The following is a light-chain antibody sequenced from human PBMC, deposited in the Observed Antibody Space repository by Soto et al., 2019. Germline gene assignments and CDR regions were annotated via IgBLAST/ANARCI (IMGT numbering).Light chain of an antibody. CDR2: AAS. CDR1: HDITTY. CDR3: QKCSGPPPFT. Sequence: DIQMTQSPSSLSASVGDRVTITCRASHDITTYLAWYQQKPGKVPKLLIYAASTLQSGVPSRFSGSGSGTDFTLTISSLQPEDAATYFCQKCSGPPPFTFGPGTTVDIK. V-gene: IGKV1-27*01. J-gene: IGKJ3*01.